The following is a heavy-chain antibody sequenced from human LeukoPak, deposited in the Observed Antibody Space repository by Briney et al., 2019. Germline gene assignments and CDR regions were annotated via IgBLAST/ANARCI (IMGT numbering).Heavy chain of an antibody. V-gene: IGHV4-61*01. CDR3: AREETTVTIPDAFDI. CDR2: IYYSGST. Sequence: GGSVSIGSYYWSWTRQPPGKGLEWIGYIYYSGSTNYNPSLKSRVTISVDTSKNQFSLKLSSVTAADTAVYYCAREETTVTIPDAFDIWGQGTMVTVSS. J-gene: IGHJ3*02. CDR1: GGSVSIGSYY. D-gene: IGHD4-17*01.